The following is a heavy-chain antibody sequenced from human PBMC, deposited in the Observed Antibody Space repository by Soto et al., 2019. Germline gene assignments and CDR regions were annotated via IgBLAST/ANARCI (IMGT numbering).Heavy chain of an antibody. CDR2: IYYSGST. CDR3: ARETGGDTAYYFDY. V-gene: IGHV4-59*12. J-gene: IGHJ4*02. Sequence: SETLSLTCTVSGGSISSYYWSWIRQPPEKGLEWIGYIYYSGSTNYNPSLKSRVTISVDTSKNQFSLKLSSVTAADTAVYYCARETGGDTAYYFDYWGQGTLVTVSS. CDR1: GGSISSYY. D-gene: IGHD5-18*01.